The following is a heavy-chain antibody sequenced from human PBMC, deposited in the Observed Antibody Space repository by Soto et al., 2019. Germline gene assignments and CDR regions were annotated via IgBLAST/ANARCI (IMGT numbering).Heavy chain of an antibody. J-gene: IGHJ6*02. D-gene: IGHD3-22*01. Sequence: SVKVSCKASGGTFRSYAISWVRQAPGQGLEWMGGIIPIFGTANYAQKFQGRVTITADKSTSTAYMELSSLRSEDTAVYYCARHYYDSSGYFWYYGMDVWGQGTTVTVSS. CDR1: GGTFRSYA. CDR2: IIPIFGTA. V-gene: IGHV1-69*06. CDR3: ARHYYDSSGYFWYYGMDV.